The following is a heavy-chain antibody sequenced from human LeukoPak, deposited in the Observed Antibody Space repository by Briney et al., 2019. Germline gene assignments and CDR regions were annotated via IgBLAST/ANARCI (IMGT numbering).Heavy chain of an antibody. CDR1: GFTFSSYG. CDR2: ISYDGSNK. V-gene: IGHV3-30*18. J-gene: IGHJ3*02. Sequence: PGRSLRLSCAASGFTFSSYGMHWVRQAPGKGLEWVAVISYDGSNKYYADFVKGRFTISRDNSKNTLYLQMNSLRAEDTAVYYCAKGRKYYYDSSGPDAFDIWGQGTMVTVSS. D-gene: IGHD3-22*01. CDR3: AKGRKYYYDSSGPDAFDI.